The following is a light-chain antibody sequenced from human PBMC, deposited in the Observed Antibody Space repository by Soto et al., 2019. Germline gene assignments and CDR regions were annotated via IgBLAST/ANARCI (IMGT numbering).Light chain of an antibody. V-gene: IGLV2-14*01. J-gene: IGLJ1*01. CDR3: FLYTTTTTHV. Sequence: GLTRPDSLSVCRGQSINISCTGNSSDIGAYDYVSWFQQHPGKAPKLMISEVNNRPSGVSNRFSGSKSGNTAYLTISGLQVEDEAEYFCFLYTTTTTHVF. CDR1: SSDIGAYDY. CDR2: EVN.